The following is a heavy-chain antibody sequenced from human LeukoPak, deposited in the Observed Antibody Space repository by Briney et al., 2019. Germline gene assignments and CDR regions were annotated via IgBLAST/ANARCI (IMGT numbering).Heavy chain of an antibody. V-gene: IGHV1-2*02. CDR2: INPNSGGT. D-gene: IGHD3-10*01. Sequence: ASVKVSCKASGYTFTGYYMHWVRQAPGQGLEWMGWINPNSGGTNYAQKFQGRVTMTRDTSISTAYMELSRLRSDDTAVYYCPRGYYYGSGSYYSCDYWGQGTLVTVSS. J-gene: IGHJ4*02. CDR3: PRGYYYGSGSYYSCDY. CDR1: GYTFTGYY.